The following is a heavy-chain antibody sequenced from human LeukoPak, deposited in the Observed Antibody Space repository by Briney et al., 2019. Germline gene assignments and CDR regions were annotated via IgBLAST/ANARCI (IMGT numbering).Heavy chain of an antibody. V-gene: IGHV3-23*01. D-gene: IGHD2-15*01. J-gene: IGHJ6*03. CDR3: AKDTTAWWYHRAYMDV. Sequence: GGSLRLSCAASGFTFSSYAMSWVRQAPGGGLEWVSAICGSGDTTYHADSVKGRFTISRDNSVNRLSLQMNSLRAEDTAVYFCAKDTTAWWYHRAYMDVWGKGTTVTVSS. CDR2: ICGSGDTT. CDR1: GFTFSSYA.